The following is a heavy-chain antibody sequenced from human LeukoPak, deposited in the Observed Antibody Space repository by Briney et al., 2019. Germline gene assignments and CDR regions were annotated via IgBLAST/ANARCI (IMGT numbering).Heavy chain of an antibody. CDR3: ARAHYYDSSGYLN. CDR2: ISYDGSNK. J-gene: IGHJ4*02. D-gene: IGHD3-22*01. CDR1: GFTFSSYA. V-gene: IGHV3-30-3*01. Sequence: PGGSLRLSCVASGFTFSSYAMHWVRQAPGKGLEWVAVISYDGSNKYYADSVKGRFTISRDNSKNTLYLQMNSLRAEDTAVYYCARAHYYDSSGYLNWGQGTLVTVSS.